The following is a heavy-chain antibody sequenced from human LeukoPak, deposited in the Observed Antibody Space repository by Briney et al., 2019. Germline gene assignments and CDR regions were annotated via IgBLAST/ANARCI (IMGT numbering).Heavy chain of an antibody. CDR3: AKGYHYSPPTRIDY. Sequence: GGSLRLSCAASGFTVSSSYMSWVRQAPGKGLEWVSAISGSGGSIYYADSVKGRFTISRDNSKNTLYLQMNSLRAEDTAVYYCAKGYHYSPPTRIDYWGQGALVTVSS. CDR1: GFTVSSSY. D-gene: IGHD5-12*01. CDR2: ISGSGGSI. V-gene: IGHV3-23*01. J-gene: IGHJ4*02.